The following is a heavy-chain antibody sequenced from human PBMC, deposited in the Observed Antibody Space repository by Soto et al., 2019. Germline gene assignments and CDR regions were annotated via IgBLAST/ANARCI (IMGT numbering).Heavy chain of an antibody. J-gene: IGHJ3*02. D-gene: IGHD2-8*01. V-gene: IGHV3-30*19. CDR2: ILNDGGDQ. CDR3: ARDDDRPDNGLDM. Sequence: QVQLVESGGGVVQPGRSLRLSCAASGFTFRNYGMHWVRQAPGKGLEWLAVILNDGGDQNYGDSVKGRFTISRDNSKNTLYLQINSLRVEDTAVYYCARDDDRPDNGLDMWGQGIMVTVSS. CDR1: GFTFRNYG.